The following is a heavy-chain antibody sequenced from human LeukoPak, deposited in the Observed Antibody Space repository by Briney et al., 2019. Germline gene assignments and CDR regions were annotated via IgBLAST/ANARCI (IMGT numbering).Heavy chain of an antibody. V-gene: IGHV4-34*01. D-gene: IGHD2-21*02. CDR1: GFTFSSYG. Sequence: PGGSLRLSCAASGFTFSSYGMSWIRQPPGKGLEWIGEINHRGSTNYNPSLKSRVTISVDTSRNSFSLELSSVTAADTAVYYCARVGYCGGDCYPFDYWGQGTLTTISS. J-gene: IGHJ4*02. CDR2: INHRGST. CDR3: ARVGYCGGDCYPFDY.